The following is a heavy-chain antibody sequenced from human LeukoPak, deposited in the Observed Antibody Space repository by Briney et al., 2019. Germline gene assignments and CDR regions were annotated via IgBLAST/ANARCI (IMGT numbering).Heavy chain of an antibody. J-gene: IGHJ3*02. V-gene: IGHV4-38-2*01. CDR1: GYSISSGYF. CDR2: MYHTGTT. Sequence: PSETLSLTCAVSGYSISSGYFWGWIRQPPGKGLEWIGSMYHTGTTYYNPSLRSRVTMSVDTSKNQFSLKLSSVTAADTAVYYCARGYYDYVWGSYRNAFDIWGQGTMVTVSS. D-gene: IGHD3-16*02. CDR3: ARGYYDYVWGSYRNAFDI.